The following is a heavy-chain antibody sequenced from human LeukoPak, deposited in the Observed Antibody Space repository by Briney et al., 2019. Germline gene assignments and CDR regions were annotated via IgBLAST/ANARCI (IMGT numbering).Heavy chain of an antibody. CDR3: ARGGLSVYDSSGYYLLY. Sequence: SQTLSLTCAISGDSVSSNSAAWNWIRQSPSRGLEWLGRTYYRSKWYNDYAVSVKSRITINPDTSKNQFSLQLNSVTPEDTAVYYCARGGLSVYDSSGYYLLYWGQGTLVTVSS. CDR1: GDSVSSNSAA. D-gene: IGHD3-22*01. CDR2: TYYRSKWYN. J-gene: IGHJ4*02. V-gene: IGHV6-1*01.